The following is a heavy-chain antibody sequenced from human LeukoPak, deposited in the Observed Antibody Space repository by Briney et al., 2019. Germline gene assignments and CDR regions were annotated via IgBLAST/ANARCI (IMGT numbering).Heavy chain of an antibody. Sequence: GGSLRLSCAASGFTFTNFGIHWVRQAPGKGLEWVASIQSDGGNKYYADSMKGRFTISKDNSKDTVDMEMNSLRAEDTAVYYCARDRGWAVDFWGQGALVTVSS. CDR1: GFTFTNFG. J-gene: IGHJ4*02. CDR3: ARDRGWAVDF. D-gene: IGHD6-19*01. CDR2: IQSDGGNK. V-gene: IGHV3-30*02.